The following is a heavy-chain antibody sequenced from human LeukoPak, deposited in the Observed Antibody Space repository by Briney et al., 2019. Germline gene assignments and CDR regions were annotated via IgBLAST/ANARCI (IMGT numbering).Heavy chain of an antibody. J-gene: IGHJ5*02. CDR3: ARNYYGEPWFDP. CDR2: IYTSGST. D-gene: IGHD3-10*01. CDR1: GGSSSSGSYY. V-gene: IGHV4-61*02. Sequence: SQTLSLTCTVSGGSSSSGSYYWSWIRQPAGKGLEWIGRIYTSGSTNYNPSLKSRVTISVDTSKNQFSLKLSSVTAADTAVYYCARNYYGEPWFDPWGQGTLVTVSS.